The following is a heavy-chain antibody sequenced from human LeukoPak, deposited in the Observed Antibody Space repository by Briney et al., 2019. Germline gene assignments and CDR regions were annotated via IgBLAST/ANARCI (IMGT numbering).Heavy chain of an antibody. CDR3: ARGVVVNATHHDAFDI. CDR2: IYHSGST. Sequence: SETLSLTCAVSGYSISSGYYWGWIRQPPGKGLEWIGSIYHSGSTYYNPSLKSRVTISVDTSKNQFSLKLSSVTAADTAVYYCARGVVVNATHHDAFDIWGPGTMVTVSS. D-gene: IGHD2-21*01. J-gene: IGHJ3*02. V-gene: IGHV4-38-2*01. CDR1: GYSISSGYY.